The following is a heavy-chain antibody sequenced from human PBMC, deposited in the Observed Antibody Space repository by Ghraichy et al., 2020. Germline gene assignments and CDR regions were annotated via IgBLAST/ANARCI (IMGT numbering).Heavy chain of an antibody. CDR2: VSGSGGSA. CDR3: AKSIGRSSPDWFDP. Sequence: GESPNISCAASGFIFSSYAMNWVRQAPGKGLEWVSAVSGSGGSAYYTDSVKGRFTISRDNSKNTLNLHMNSLRAEDTAVYYCAKSIGRSSPDWFDPWGQGTLVTVSS. CDR1: GFIFSSYA. J-gene: IGHJ5*02. V-gene: IGHV3-23*01.